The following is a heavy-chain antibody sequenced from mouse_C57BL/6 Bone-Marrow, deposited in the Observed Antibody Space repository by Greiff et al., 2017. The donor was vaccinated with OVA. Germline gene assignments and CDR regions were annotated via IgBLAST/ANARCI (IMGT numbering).Heavy chain of an antibody. V-gene: IGHV3-6*01. CDR2: ISYDGSN. J-gene: IGHJ3*01. Sequence: ESGPGLVKPSQSLSLTCSVTGYSITSGYYWNWIRQLPGNKLEWMGYISYDGSNNYNPSLKNRISITRDTSKNQFFLKLNSVTTEDTATYYCAYYYCNSDGFAYWGQGTLVTVSA. CDR1: GYSITSGYY. CDR3: AYYYCNSDGFAY. D-gene: IGHD2-1*01.